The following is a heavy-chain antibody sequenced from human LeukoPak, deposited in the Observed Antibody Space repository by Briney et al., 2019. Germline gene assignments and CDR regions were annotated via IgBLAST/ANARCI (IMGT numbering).Heavy chain of an antibody. CDR1: GYTFTSYA. CDR2: INAGNGNT. Sequence: GASVKVSCKASGYTFTSYAMHWVRQAPGQRLEWMGWINAGNGNTKYSQKFQGRVTITRDTSASTAYMELGSLRSEDTAVYYCARLYSSGWSGVYFDYWGQGTLVTVSS. CDR3: ARLYSSGWSGVYFDY. J-gene: IGHJ4*02. V-gene: IGHV1-3*01. D-gene: IGHD6-19*01.